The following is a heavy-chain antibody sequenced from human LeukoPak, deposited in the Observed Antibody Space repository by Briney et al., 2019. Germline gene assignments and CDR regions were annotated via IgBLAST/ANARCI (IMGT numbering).Heavy chain of an antibody. CDR2: IKSKTDGGTT. J-gene: IGHJ3*02. V-gene: IGHV3-15*01. Sequence: PGGSLRLSCAASGFTFSDSYMTWVRQAPGKGLEWVGRIKSKTDGGTTDYAAPVKGRFTISRDDSKNTLYLQMNSLKTEDTAVYYCTTGVIHDAFDIWGQGTMVTVSS. CDR1: GFTFSDSY. D-gene: IGHD2/OR15-2a*01. CDR3: TTGVIHDAFDI.